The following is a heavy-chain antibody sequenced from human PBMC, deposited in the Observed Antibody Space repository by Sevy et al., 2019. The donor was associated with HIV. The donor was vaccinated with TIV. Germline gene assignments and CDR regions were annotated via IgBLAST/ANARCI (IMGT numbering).Heavy chain of an antibody. V-gene: IGHV3-48*03. J-gene: IGHJ6*02. CDR2: ISSSGTSI. D-gene: IGHD5-18*01. CDR3: ARGGPLVDAALIPWGMDV. Sequence: GSLRLSCAASGFTFSSYEMNWVRQTPGKGLEWISYISSSGTSIYYADSVKGRFTISRDSPKNSLYLQMNSLRAEDTAVYYCARGGPLVDAALIPWGMDVWGQGTTVTVSS. CDR1: GFTFSSYE.